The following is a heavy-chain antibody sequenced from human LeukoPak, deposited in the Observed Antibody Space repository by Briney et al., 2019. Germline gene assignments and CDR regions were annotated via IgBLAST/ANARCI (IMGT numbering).Heavy chain of an antibody. CDR3: AREGGAVVGGARGGGSYYYYMDV. V-gene: IGHV1-2*02. D-gene: IGHD2-15*01. CDR1: GYTFTGYY. CDR2: INPNSGGT. J-gene: IGHJ6*03. Sequence: ASVKVSCKASGYTFTGYYMHWVRQAPGQGLEWMGWINPNSGGTNYAQKFQGRVTMTRHTSISTAYMELSRLRSDDTAVYYCAREGGAVVGGARGGGSYYYYMDVWGKGTTVTVSS.